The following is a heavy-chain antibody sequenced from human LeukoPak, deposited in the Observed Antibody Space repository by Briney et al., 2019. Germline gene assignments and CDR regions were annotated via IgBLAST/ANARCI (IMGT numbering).Heavy chain of an antibody. CDR3: ARDNSSGWLGFDY. CDR2: IYYSGST. CDR1: GGSISSYY. J-gene: IGHJ4*02. V-gene: IGHV4-59*01. D-gene: IGHD6-19*01. Sequence: KASETPSLTCTVSGGSISSYYWSWIRQPPGKGLEWIGYIYYSGSTNYNPSLKSRVTISVDTSKNQFSLKLSSVTAADTAVYYCARDNSSGWLGFDYWGQGTLVTVSS.